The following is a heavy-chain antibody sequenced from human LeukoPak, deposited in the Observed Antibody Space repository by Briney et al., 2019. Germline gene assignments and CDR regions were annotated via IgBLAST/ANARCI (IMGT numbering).Heavy chain of an antibody. V-gene: IGHV3-30*18. J-gene: IGHJ4*02. D-gene: IGHD2-21*01. Sequence: PGRSLRLSCAASGFTFSSYGMHWVRQAPGKGLEWVADISHDGSNKYFADSVKGRFTISRDNSKNTLYLEMNSLRPEDAAVYYCAKDGGGAVTNYPDYWGQGSLVTVSS. CDR3: AKDGGGAVTNYPDY. CDR1: GFTFSSYG. CDR2: ISHDGSNK.